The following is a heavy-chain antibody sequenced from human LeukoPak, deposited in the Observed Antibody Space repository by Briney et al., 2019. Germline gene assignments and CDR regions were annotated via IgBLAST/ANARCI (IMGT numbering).Heavy chain of an antibody. V-gene: IGHV5-51*01. CDR1: GYTFTNYW. D-gene: IGHD7-27*01. Sequence: GESLKISCHGSGYTFTNYWIGWVRQMPGKGLEWMGIIYFDDSKTIYGPPFQSQVTISVDKSINTAYLQWTSLKASDSAMYFCARRAELGMQHFDTWGPGTQLTVFS. CDR3: ARRAELGMQHFDT. J-gene: IGHJ5*02. CDR2: IYFDDSKT.